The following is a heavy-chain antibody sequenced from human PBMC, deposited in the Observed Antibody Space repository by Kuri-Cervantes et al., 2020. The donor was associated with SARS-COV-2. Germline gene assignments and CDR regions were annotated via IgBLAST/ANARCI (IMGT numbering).Heavy chain of an antibody. CDR1: GFTFSHYV. J-gene: IGHJ4*02. D-gene: IGHD3-3*01. V-gene: IGHV3-33*08. CDR3: AREAYYDFWSGYHTRTDYFDY. Sequence: GGSLRLSCVASGFTFSHYVIHWVRQAPGKGMEWVAVIWYDGENEYYAGSVKGRFTISRDNSKNTLYLQMNSLRAEDTAVYYCAREAYYDFWSGYHTRTDYFDYWGQGTLVTVSS. CDR2: IWYDGENE.